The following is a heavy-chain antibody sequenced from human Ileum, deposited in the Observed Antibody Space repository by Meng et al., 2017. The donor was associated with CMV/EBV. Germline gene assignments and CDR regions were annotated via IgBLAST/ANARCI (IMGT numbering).Heavy chain of an antibody. D-gene: IGHD2-15*01. CDR3: VRQVVAASFDY. CDR2: IYYSGSP. CDR1: GGSITSGNYY. V-gene: IGHV4-30-4*08. Sequence: VPLQDSAPGLVTPSQTLSLPSTASGGSITSGNYYWSWIRQPPGRGLEWIGYIYYSGSPYYKPSLKSRVTISLDTSKNQFSLNLRSVTATDSAVYYCVRQVVAASFDYWGQGALVTVSS. J-gene: IGHJ4*02.